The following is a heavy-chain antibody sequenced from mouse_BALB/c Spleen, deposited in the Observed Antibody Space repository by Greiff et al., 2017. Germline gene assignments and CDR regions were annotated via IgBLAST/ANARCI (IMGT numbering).Heavy chain of an antibody. CDR3: ARQEVYYDYDESSWFAY. Sequence: SGPELVKPGASVKMSCKASGYTFTSYVMHWVKQKPGQGLEWIGYINPYNDGTKYNEKFKGKATLTSDKSSSTAYMELSSLTSEDSAVYYCARQEVYYDYDESSWFAYWGQGTLVTVSA. V-gene: IGHV1-14*01. D-gene: IGHD2-4*01. CDR1: GYTFTSYV. J-gene: IGHJ3*01. CDR2: INPYNDGT.